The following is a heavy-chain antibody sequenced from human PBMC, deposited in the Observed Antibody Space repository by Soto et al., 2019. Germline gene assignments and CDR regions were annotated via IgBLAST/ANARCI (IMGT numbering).Heavy chain of an antibody. V-gene: IGHV3-33*01. J-gene: IGHJ5*02. CDR2: IWYDGSNK. CDR1: GFTFSSYG. CDR3: ARATGLNWVDP. Sequence: QVQLVESGGGVVQPGRSLRLSCAASGFTFSSYGMHWVRQAPGKGLEWVAVIWYDGSNKHYADSVKGRFTISRDNSKNTLYLQMNSLRAEDTVVYYCARATGLNWVDPWGQGTLVTVS.